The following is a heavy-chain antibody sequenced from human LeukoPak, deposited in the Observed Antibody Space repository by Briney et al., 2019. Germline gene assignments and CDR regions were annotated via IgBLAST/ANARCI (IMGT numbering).Heavy chain of an antibody. J-gene: IGHJ4*02. CDR1: GGTFTSYA. Sequence: GASVKVSCKASGGTFTSYAISWVGQAPGQGLEWMGGIIPIFGTANYAQRFQGRVTITAAESTSTAYMELSSLRSEDTAVYYCASTAPLRDYDSSGYYYFWGQGTLVTVSS. D-gene: IGHD3-22*01. CDR3: ASTAPLRDYDSSGYYYF. CDR2: IIPIFGTA. V-gene: IGHV1-69*13.